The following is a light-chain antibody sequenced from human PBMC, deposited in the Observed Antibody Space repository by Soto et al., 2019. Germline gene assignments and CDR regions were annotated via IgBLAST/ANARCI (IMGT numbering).Light chain of an antibody. J-gene: IGLJ3*02. CDR1: SSDVGHNH. CDR2: DVS. V-gene: IGLV2-14*01. CDR3: SSYTSSGV. Sequence: QSVLTQPASVSGSPGQSITISCTGTSSDVGHNHVSWYQQHAGKVPKLIIYDVSTRPSGVSTRFSGSKSGNTASLTISGLQAEDEADYYCSSYTSSGVFGGGTTLTVL.